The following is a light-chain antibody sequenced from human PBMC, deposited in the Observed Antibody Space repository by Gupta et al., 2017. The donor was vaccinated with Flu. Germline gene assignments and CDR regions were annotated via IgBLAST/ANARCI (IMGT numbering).Light chain of an antibody. CDR3: QHYHNWPPS. J-gene: IGKJ4*01. CDR1: QIISNY. Sequence: IVMTHSPATLSVSPGERVTLCCGASQIISNYLSWYQQKAGQAPRLLIYDASTRATGIPARFSGTGSGTEFTLNISRLQSEDFAVYYCQHYHNWPPSFGGGTKVEI. CDR2: DAS. V-gene: IGKV3-15*01.